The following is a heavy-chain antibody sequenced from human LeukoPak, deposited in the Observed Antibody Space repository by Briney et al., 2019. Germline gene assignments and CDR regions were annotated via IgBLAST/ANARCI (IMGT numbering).Heavy chain of an antibody. V-gene: IGHV3-30*04. CDR2: ISYDGSNT. CDR3: ARAQGHGLHLFFDY. D-gene: IGHD3-3*02. CDR1: GFTFNNFA. J-gene: IGHJ4*02. Sequence: GGSLRLSCAASGFTFNNFAMHWVRQAPGKGLEWVAVISYDGSNTYYAASVKGRFTISRDNSKITLYLQMNSLRPEDTAVYYCARAQGHGLHLFFDYWGQGTLVTVSS.